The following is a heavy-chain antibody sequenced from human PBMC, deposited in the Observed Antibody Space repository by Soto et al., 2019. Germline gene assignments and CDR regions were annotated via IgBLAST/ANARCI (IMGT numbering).Heavy chain of an antibody. CDR3: ESGGFGELFDAFDI. CDR1: GGSISSYY. J-gene: IGHJ3*02. V-gene: IGHV4-59*01. D-gene: IGHD3-10*01. Sequence: SETLSLTCTVSGGSISSYYWSWIRQPPGKGLEWIGYIYYSGSTNYNPSLKSRVTISVDTSKNQFSLKLSSVTAADTAVYYCESGGFGELFDAFDIWGQGTMLTVS. CDR2: IYYSGST.